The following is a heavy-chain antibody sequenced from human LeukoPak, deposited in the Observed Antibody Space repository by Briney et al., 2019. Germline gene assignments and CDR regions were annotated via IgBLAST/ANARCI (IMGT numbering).Heavy chain of an antibody. Sequence: GGSLRLSCAASGFTFSSYSMNWVRQAPGKGLEWLAFIRYDGSNKHYTDSVKGRFTISRDNSKNTLYLQMNSLRAEDTAVYYCAKDQAVAGHPLDYWGQGTLVTVSS. V-gene: IGHV3-30*02. D-gene: IGHD6-19*01. CDR2: IRYDGSNK. CDR1: GFTFSSYS. CDR3: AKDQAVAGHPLDY. J-gene: IGHJ4*02.